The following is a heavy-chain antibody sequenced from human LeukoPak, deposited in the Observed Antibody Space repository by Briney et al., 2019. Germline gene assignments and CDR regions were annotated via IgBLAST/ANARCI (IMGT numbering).Heavy chain of an antibody. Sequence: ASVKVSCKASAYTFTSYGISWVRQAPGQGLEWMGWISAYNGNTNYAQKLQGRVTMTTDTSTSTAYLELRSLRSDDTAVYYCARDRYYYGSGSYYFLEDYWGQGTLVTVSS. V-gene: IGHV1-18*04. D-gene: IGHD3-10*01. CDR3: ARDRYYYGSGSYYFLEDY. CDR1: AYTFTSYG. CDR2: ISAYNGNT. J-gene: IGHJ4*02.